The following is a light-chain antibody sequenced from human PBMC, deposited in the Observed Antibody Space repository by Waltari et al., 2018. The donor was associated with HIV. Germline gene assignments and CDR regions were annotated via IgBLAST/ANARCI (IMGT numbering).Light chain of an antibody. CDR1: SSNIGAGYD. CDR3: QSYDSSLSGSFV. CDR2: SAD. Sequence: QSVLTQPPSVSGAPGQRVTISCTGSSSNIGAGYDVHWFQQLPGTAPKLLIYSADNRPSGVPYRFSGSKSGTSASLATTGLQAEDEADYYCQSYDSSLSGSFVFGTGTKVTVL. V-gene: IGLV1-40*01. J-gene: IGLJ1*01.